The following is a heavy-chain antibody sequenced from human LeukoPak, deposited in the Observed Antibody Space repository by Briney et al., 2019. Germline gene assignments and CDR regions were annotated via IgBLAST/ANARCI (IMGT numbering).Heavy chain of an antibody. J-gene: IGHJ4*02. CDR2: ISGSGGST. D-gene: IGHD3-10*01. V-gene: IGHV3-23*01. Sequence: GGSLRLSCAASGFTFSSYAMSWVRQAPGKGLEWVSAISGSGGSTYYADSVKGRFTISRDNSKNTLYLQMNSLRAEDTAVYYCAKDQAYYGSGSIDYWGQGTLVTVSS. CDR1: GFTFSSYA. CDR3: AKDQAYYGSGSIDY.